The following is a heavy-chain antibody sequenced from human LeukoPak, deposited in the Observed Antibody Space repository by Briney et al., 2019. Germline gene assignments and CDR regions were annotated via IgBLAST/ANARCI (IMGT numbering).Heavy chain of an antibody. V-gene: IGHV5-51*01. CDR2: IYPADSDT. D-gene: IGHD4-17*01. CDR3: ARRHGDYYFDY. CDR1: GYIFTHYW. J-gene: IGHJ4*02. Sequence: GESLKISCQVSGYIFTHYWIGWVRQMPGKGLESMGIIYPADSDTRYSPSFQGQVTISADKSINTAYLQWSSLKASDTAMYYCARRHGDYYFDYWGQGTLVTVSS.